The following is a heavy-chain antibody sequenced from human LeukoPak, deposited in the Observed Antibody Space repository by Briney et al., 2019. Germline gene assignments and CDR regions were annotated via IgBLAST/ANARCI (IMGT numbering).Heavy chain of an antibody. CDR2: INPNSGDT. Sequence: ASVKVSCKASGYTFTGYYMHWVPQAPGQGLEWMGWINPNSGDTNFAQKFQGRVTMTRDTSISTAYMELSRLRSDDTAVYYCAREGSSGYYLLYWGQGTLVTVSS. V-gene: IGHV1-2*02. D-gene: IGHD3-22*01. CDR1: GYTFTGYY. J-gene: IGHJ4*02. CDR3: AREGSSGYYLLY.